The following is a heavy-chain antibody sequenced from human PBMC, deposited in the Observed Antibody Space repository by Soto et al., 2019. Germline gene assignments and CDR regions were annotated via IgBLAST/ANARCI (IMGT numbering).Heavy chain of an antibody. CDR3: ARCYCSVGRCYTCWHFDL. D-gene: IGHD2-15*01. V-gene: IGHV1-18*01. Sequence: QVQLVQSGAEVKKPGASVKVSCKASGYTFNNYGISWVRQAPGQGLEWMGWIGPYNGNTDHAQNFQGRVTMTTDTSTNTAYMELRSLRSDETALYYCARCYCSVGRCYTCWHFDLWGRGTLVTVSS. J-gene: IGHJ2*01. CDR1: GYTFNNYG. CDR2: IGPYNGNT.